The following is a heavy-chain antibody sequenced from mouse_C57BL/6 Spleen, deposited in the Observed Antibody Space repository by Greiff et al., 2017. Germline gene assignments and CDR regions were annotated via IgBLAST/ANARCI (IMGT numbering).Heavy chain of an antibody. CDR2: INYDGSST. V-gene: IGHV5-16*01. Sequence: EVMLVESEGGLVQPGSSMKLSCTASGFTFSDYYMAWVRQVPEKGLEWVANINYDGSSTYYLDSLKSRFIISRDNAKNILYLQMSSLKSEDAATYYCARGGLGYWYFDVWGTGTTVTVSS. J-gene: IGHJ1*03. CDR1: GFTFSDYY. CDR3: ARGGLGYWYFDV. D-gene: IGHD4-1*01.